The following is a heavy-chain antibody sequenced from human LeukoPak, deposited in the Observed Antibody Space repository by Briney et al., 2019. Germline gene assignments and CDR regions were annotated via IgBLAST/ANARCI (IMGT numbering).Heavy chain of an antibody. J-gene: IGHJ5*02. Sequence: GGSLRLSCAASGFTFSSYAMSWVRQAPGKGLEWVSAISGSGGSTYYADSVKGRFTISRDNSKNTLYLQMNSLRAEDTAVYYCAQPLSYCSGGSCRSPWGQGTLVTVSS. CDR3: AQPLSYCSGGSCRSP. V-gene: IGHV3-23*01. D-gene: IGHD2-15*01. CDR2: ISGSGGST. CDR1: GFTFSSYA.